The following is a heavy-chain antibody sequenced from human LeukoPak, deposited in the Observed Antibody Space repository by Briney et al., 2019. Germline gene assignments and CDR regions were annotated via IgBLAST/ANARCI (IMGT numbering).Heavy chain of an antibody. CDR1: GFTLNNYP. J-gene: IGHJ4*02. CDR3: AKELWEGSGYLEY. Sequence: GGSLRLSCVASGFTLNNYPMAWVRQAPGKGPEWVSAISGGGDKTIYTDSARGRFTISRDNSKNTCSLQMNSLKAEDTAFYYCAKELWEGSGYLEYWGQGILVTVSS. V-gene: IGHV3-23*01. D-gene: IGHD3-3*01. CDR2: ISGGGDKT.